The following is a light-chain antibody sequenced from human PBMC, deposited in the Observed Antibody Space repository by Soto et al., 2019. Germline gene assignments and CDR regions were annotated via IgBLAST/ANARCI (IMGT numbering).Light chain of an antibody. V-gene: IGLV2-14*01. J-gene: IGLJ1*01. CDR1: SGGVGRYNY. Sequence: QAVVTQPPGVSGSPGQSVTISSIGTSGGVGRYNYVSWYQQHPGQAPRLMIYDVNNRPSGVSNRFSGSKSDNTASLTISGLQAEDEADYYCSSYTSSSTRVFGTGTKVTVL. CDR2: DVN. CDR3: SSYTSSSTRV.